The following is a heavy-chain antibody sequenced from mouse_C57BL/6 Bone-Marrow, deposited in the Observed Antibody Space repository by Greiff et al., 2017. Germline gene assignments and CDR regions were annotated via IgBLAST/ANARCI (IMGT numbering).Heavy chain of an antibody. CDR2: IYPRSGNT. Sequence: QVHVKQSGAELARPGASVKLSCKASGYTFTSYGISWVKQRTGQGLEWIGEIYPRSGNTYYNEKFKGKATLTADKSSSTAYMELRSLTSEDSAVYFCARPYYYGSSSFAYWGQGTLVTVSA. CDR3: ARPYYYGSSSFAY. D-gene: IGHD1-1*01. V-gene: IGHV1-81*01. CDR1: GYTFTSYG. J-gene: IGHJ3*01.